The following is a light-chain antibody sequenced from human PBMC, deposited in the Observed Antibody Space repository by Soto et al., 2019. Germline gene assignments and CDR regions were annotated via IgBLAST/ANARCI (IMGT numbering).Light chain of an antibody. Sequence: QTVVTQEPSFSESPGGTVTLTCGLSSGSVSSSYYPSWYQQTPGQAPRTLIYSTNTRSSGVPDRFSGSILGNKAALTITGAQADDESDCYCVLYMGSGISVFGGGTKLTVL. CDR1: SGSVSSSYY. CDR3: VLYMGSGISV. V-gene: IGLV8-61*01. J-gene: IGLJ3*02. CDR2: STN.